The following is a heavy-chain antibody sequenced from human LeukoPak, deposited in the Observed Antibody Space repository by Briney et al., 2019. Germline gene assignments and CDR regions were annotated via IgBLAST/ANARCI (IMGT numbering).Heavy chain of an antibody. CDR3: ARDGDITIFGVVDY. CDR1: GFTFSRYW. V-gene: IGHV3-7*03. CDR2: IKQDGSEK. D-gene: IGHD3-3*01. Sequence: PGGSLRLSCAASGFTFSRYWKSWVRQAPGKGLEWVANIKQDGSEKYYVDSVKGRFTISRDNAKNSLYLQMNSLRAEDTAVYHCARDGDITIFGVVDYWGQGTLVTVSS. J-gene: IGHJ4*02.